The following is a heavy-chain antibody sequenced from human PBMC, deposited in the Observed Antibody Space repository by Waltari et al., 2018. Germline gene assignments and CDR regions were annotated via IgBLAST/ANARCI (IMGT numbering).Heavy chain of an antibody. J-gene: IGHJ4*02. V-gene: IGHV5-51*01. CDR1: GNNFTTSW. CDR3: ARQARGGVIIAPFDQ. Sequence: EVQLAQSAAEVKKPGDSLKISCQGYGNNFTTSWIGWVRPRPGKGLEWMGISYPGDSDTKYGPSFRGQVTISVDKSISTAYLQWSSLKASDSATYYCARQARGGVIIAPFDQWGQGTLVTVSS. CDR2: SYPGDSDT. D-gene: IGHD3-16*02.